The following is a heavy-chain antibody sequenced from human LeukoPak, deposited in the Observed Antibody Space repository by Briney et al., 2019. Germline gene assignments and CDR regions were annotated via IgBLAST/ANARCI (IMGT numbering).Heavy chain of an antibody. D-gene: IGHD6-13*01. J-gene: IGHJ5*02. CDR3: ARRRAEGGSNGHYNWFDP. V-gene: IGHV4-59*08. CDR1: GDSINAYY. CDR2: IYFSGTT. Sequence: SETLSLTCTVSGDSINAYYWGWIRQPPEKGLEWIGYIYFSGTTKYNPSLESRVTISVDTSKTQFSLKLSSVTAADTAVYYCARRRAEGGSNGHYNWFDPWGQGILVTVSS.